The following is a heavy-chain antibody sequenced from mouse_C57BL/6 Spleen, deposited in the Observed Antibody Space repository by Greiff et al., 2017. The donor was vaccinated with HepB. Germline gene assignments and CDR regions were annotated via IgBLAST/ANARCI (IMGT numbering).Heavy chain of an antibody. V-gene: IGHV1-64*01. D-gene: IGHD2-4*01. Sequence: QVQLQQPGAELVKPGASVKLSCKASGYTFTSYWMHWVKQRPGQGLEWIGMIHPNSGSTNYNEKFKSKATLTVDKSSSTAYMQLSSLTSEDSAVYYCARGGDYDGTPWFAYWGQGTLVTVSA. J-gene: IGHJ3*01. CDR3: ARGGDYDGTPWFAY. CDR2: IHPNSGST. CDR1: GYTFTSYW.